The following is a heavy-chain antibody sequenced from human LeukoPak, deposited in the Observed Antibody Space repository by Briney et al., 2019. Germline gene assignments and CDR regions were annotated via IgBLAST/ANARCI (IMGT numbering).Heavy chain of an antibody. CDR2: IYHSGST. CDR1: GGSISSSNW. Sequence: MASETLSLTCAVSGGSISSSNWWSWVRQPPGKGLEWIGEIYHSGSTNYNPSLKSRVTISVDKSKNQFSLKLSSVTAADTAVYYCARFIVGAATYYFDYWGQGTLVTVSS. D-gene: IGHD1-26*01. V-gene: IGHV4-4*02. J-gene: IGHJ4*02. CDR3: ARFIVGAATYYFDY.